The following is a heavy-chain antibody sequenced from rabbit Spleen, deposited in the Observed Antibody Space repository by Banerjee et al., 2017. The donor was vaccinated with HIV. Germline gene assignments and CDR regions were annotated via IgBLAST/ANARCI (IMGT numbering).Heavy chain of an antibody. CDR2: INIVTGKS. CDR3: ARDVNGGSYDFNL. V-gene: IGHV1S45*01. D-gene: IGHD5-1*01. J-gene: IGHJ4*01. Sequence: QEQLVESGGGLVKPGASLTLTCTASGFSFDSDYVMCWVRQAPGKGLEWIACINIVTGKSVYASWAKGRFTMSRTSSTTVTLQMTSLTAADTATYFCARDVNGGSYDFNLWGPGTLVT. CDR1: GFSFDSDYV.